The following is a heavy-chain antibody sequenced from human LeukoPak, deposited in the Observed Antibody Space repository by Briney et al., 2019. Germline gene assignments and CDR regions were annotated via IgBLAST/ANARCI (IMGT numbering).Heavy chain of an antibody. CDR2: IYYSGTT. J-gene: IGHJ4*02. D-gene: IGHD3-10*01. CDR1: GGSINSSTYY. CDR3: TRELRGSQDY. Sequence: SEPLSLNCTVWGGSINSSTYYWRWIRQPPGKGLEGIGSIYYSGTTYYNPSLKSQFTISVDTSKHQFSLNLYSVTAADTAVYYCTRELRGSQDYWGQGTLVTVPS. V-gene: IGHV4-39*07.